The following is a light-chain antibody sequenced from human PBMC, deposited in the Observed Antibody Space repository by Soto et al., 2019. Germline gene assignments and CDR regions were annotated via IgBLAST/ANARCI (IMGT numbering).Light chain of an antibody. Sequence: EIVMTQSPATLSVSPGDRATLSCRAIQSVSSNLAWYQQQPGQAPRLLIYGASNRTTGIPARFSGSVSGTEFILTLSSLQSEDFAFYYCQQYNNWPPWTFGQGTKGEIK. CDR1: QSVSSN. CDR2: GAS. V-gene: IGKV3-15*01. J-gene: IGKJ1*01. CDR3: QQYNNWPPWT.